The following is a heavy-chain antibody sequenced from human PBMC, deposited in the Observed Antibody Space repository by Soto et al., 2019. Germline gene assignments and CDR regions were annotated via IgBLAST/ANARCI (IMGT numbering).Heavy chain of an antibody. CDR2: IRSNGYGGTT. CDR1: GFSLGVYA. CDR3: SRDPATVTPWYSDL. J-gene: IGHJ2*01. Sequence: EVQLVESGGGLVKAGRSLRLSCAATGFSLGVYAMNWFRQAPGRGRGWEGFIRSNGYGGTTEYAASVKGRFSLSRDDSKSIAYLQMNSLKTEDSAVYYCSRDPATVTPWYSDLWGRGTLVTVSS. V-gene: IGHV3-49*05. D-gene: IGHD4-17*01.